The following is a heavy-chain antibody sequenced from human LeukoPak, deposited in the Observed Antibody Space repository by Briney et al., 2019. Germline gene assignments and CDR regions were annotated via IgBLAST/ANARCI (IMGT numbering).Heavy chain of an antibody. J-gene: IGHJ4*02. Sequence: GGPLRLSCAASGFTFSSYSMNWVRQAPGKGLEWVSSISSSSSYIYYADSVKGRFTISRDNAKNSLYLQMNSLRAEDTAVYYCAREGASSGWSFDYWGQGTLVTVSS. CDR2: ISSSSSYI. V-gene: IGHV3-21*01. CDR3: AREGASSGWSFDY. CDR1: GFTFSSYS. D-gene: IGHD6-19*01.